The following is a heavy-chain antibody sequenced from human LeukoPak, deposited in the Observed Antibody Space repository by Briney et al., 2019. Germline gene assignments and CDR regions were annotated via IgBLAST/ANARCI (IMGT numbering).Heavy chain of an antibody. CDR3: AGDDFPYYFEY. J-gene: IGHJ4*02. CDR1: GFPFSDYY. V-gene: IGHV3-11*04. D-gene: IGHD3-3*01. CDR2: ISGSGTPI. Sequence: PGGSLRLSCAASGFPFSDYYMSWIRQAPGKGLEWVSHISGSGTPIYYADSVKGRFTVSRDNAKNSLYLQMNSLRAEDTAVYYCAGDDFPYYFEYWGQGALVTVSS.